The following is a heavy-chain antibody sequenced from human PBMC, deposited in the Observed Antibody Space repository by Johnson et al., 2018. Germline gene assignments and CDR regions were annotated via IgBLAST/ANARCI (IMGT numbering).Heavy chain of an antibody. J-gene: IGHJ4*02. D-gene: IGHD4-11*01. CDR1: GFTFSNYG. Sequence: QVQLVQSGGGLVQPGKSLRLSCVASGFTFSNYGMHWVRQAPGKGLEWVAVISFDGERQHYADSVKGRFTISRDNSQNTVSLKMDSLRVGDTAVYYCGKPEDDQSNVGYIDDWGQGTLVTVSS. CDR2: ISFDGERQ. CDR3: GKPEDDQSNVGYIDD. V-gene: IGHV3-30*18.